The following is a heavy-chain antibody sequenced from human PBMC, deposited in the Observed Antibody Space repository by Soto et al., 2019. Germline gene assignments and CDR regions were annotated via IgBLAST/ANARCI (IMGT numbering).Heavy chain of an antibody. CDR2: IWYDGSNK. J-gene: IGHJ4*02. D-gene: IGHD5-18*01. CDR3: AKTERHSGYSYGHSYVFDY. V-gene: IGHV3-33*06. CDR1: GFTFSSYG. Sequence: SLRLSCAASGFTFSSYGMHWVRQAPGKGLEWVAVIWYDGSNKYYADSVKGRFTISRDNSKNTLYLQMNSLRAEDTAVYYCAKTERHSGYSYGHSYVFDYWGQGTLVTVSS.